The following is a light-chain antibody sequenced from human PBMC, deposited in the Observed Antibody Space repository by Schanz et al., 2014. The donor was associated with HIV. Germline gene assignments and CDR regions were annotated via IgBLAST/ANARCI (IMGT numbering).Light chain of an antibody. V-gene: IGLV2-11*01. CDR2: GVT. CDR1: RSDVGGYDH. J-gene: IGLJ3*02. CDR3: CSFAGTIWV. Sequence: QSALTQPRSVSGSPGQSVAISCTGTRSDVGGYDHVSWYQQHPGKAPKLMIYGVTKRPSGVPDRFSGSTSGNTASLTISGLQAEDEADYFCCSFAGTIWVFGGGTKLTVL.